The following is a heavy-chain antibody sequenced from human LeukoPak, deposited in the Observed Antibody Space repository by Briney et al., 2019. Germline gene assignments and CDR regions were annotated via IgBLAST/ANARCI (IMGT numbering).Heavy chain of an antibody. CDR3: GRDRSYGSFDY. CDR1: GGSISSGDYY. CDR2: TGGST. J-gene: IGHJ4*02. V-gene: IGHV3-20*01. D-gene: IGHD5-18*01. Sequence: PSETLSLTCTVSGGSISSGDYYWSWIRQPPGKGLEWVSGTGGSTGYADSVKGRFTISRDNAKNSLYLQMNNLRAEDTALYHCGRDRSYGSFDYWGQGTLVTVSS.